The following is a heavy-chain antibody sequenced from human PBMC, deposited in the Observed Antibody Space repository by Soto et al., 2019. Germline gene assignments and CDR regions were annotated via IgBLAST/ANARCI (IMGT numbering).Heavy chain of an antibody. CDR1: GGTIGSYY. J-gene: IGHJ4*02. D-gene: IGHD1-26*01. CDR2: IYYSGST. CDR3: ARELVGATPFDY. V-gene: IGHV4-59*01. Sequence: SETMSLTSSVSGGTIGSYYGSWIRQPPGKGLEWIGYIYYSGSTNYNPSLKSRVTISVDTSASTAYMELSSLRSEDTAVYYCARELVGATPFDYWGQGTLVTVSS.